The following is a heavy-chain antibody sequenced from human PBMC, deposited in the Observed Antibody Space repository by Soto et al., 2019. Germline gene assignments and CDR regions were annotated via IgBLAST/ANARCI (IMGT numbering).Heavy chain of an antibody. Sequence: ASVKVSCKASGYTFTSYAMHWVRQAPGQRLEWMGWINAGNGNTKYSQKFQGRVTITRDTSASTAYMELSSLRSEETAVYYCARDRDGSGSYYTANYYYYYMDVWGKGTTVTVSS. CDR3: ARDRDGSGSYYTANYYYYYMDV. CDR2: INAGNGNT. D-gene: IGHD3-10*01. V-gene: IGHV1-3*01. CDR1: GYTFTSYA. J-gene: IGHJ6*03.